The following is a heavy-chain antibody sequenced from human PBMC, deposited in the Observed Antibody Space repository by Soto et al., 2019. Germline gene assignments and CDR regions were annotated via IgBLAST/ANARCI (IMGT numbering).Heavy chain of an antibody. CDR3: ARFPRPPYSRGWYDY. D-gene: IGHD6-19*01. CDR1: GYTFTGYY. J-gene: IGHJ4*02. V-gene: IGHV1-2*04. Sequence: ASVKVSCKASGYTFTGYYMHWVRQAPGQGLEWMGWINPNSGGTNYAQKFQGWVTMTRDTSISTAYMELSRLRSDDTAVYYCARFPRPPYSRGWYDYWAREPWSPSPQ. CDR2: INPNSGGT.